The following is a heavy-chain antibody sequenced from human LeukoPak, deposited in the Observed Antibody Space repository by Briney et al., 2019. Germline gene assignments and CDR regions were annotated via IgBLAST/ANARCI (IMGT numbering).Heavy chain of an antibody. D-gene: IGHD3-10*01. CDR1: GFTFSSYS. V-gene: IGHV3-7*01. CDR2: MKKDGSET. Sequence: GGSLRLSCVVSGFTFSSYSMIWVRQAPGKGLQWVANMKKDGSETKYVDFVKGRFTISRDNAKNSLHLQMNSLRAEDTAVYYCGRHRSGSGTYFIDYWGQGTLVRVSS. J-gene: IGHJ4*02. CDR3: GRHRSGSGTYFIDY.